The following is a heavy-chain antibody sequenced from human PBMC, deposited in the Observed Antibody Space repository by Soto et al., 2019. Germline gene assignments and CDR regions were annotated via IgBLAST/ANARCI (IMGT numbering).Heavy chain of an antibody. CDR3: AKYRRSVFYFDAFDI. Sequence: LLVESGGGVVQPGGSLRLSCAASGFAFSAFGMQWVRQTPAKGLEWVAVISYDGVNKNYPDSVKGRFTVSRDNSKNTLYLQMSTLTVDDTAVYYCAKYRRSVFYFDAFDIWGQGTLVAVSS. D-gene: IGHD3-22*01. CDR1: GFAFSAFG. V-gene: IGHV3-30*18. J-gene: IGHJ3*02. CDR2: ISYDGVNK.